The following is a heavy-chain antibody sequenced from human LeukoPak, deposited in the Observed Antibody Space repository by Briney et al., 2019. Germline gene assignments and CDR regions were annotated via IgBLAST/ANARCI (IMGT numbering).Heavy chain of an antibody. CDR1: GGSFSGYY. Sequence: SETLSLTCAVYGGSFSGYYWSWIRQPPGKGLEWIGEINHSGSTNYNPSLKSRVTISVDTSKNQFSLTLRSVTAADTAVYYCARGSPVTWRYWGQGTLVTVSS. V-gene: IGHV4-34*01. D-gene: IGHD4-17*01. J-gene: IGHJ4*02. CDR2: INHSGST. CDR3: ARGSPVTWRY.